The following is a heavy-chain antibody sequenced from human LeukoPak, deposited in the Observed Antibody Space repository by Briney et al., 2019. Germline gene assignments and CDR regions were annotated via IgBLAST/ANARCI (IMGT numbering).Heavy chain of an antibody. D-gene: IGHD1-26*01. Sequence: GESLKISCKGSGYSFTSYWIGWVRQMPGKGLEWMGWINPNSGGTNYAQKFQGRVTMTRDTSISTAYMELSRLRSDDTAVYYCARDRFSNSGSQPENYMDVWGKGTTVTISS. CDR1: GYSFTSYW. CDR2: INPNSGGT. J-gene: IGHJ6*03. V-gene: IGHV1-2*02. CDR3: ARDRFSNSGSQPENYMDV.